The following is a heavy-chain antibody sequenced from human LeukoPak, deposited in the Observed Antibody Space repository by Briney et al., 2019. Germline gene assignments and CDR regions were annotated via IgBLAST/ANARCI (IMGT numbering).Heavy chain of an antibody. J-gene: IGHJ5*02. V-gene: IGHV4-39*07. CDR2: IYYSGGT. CDR3: ARVWNDYYDSSGYYGNWFDP. Sequence: PSETLSLTCTVSGGSISSSSYYWGWIRQPPGKGLEWIGSIYYSGGTYYNPSLKSRVTISVDTSKNQFSLKLSSVTAADTAVYYCARVWNDYYDSSGYYGNWFDPWGQGTLVTVSS. D-gene: IGHD3-22*01. CDR1: GGSISSSSYY.